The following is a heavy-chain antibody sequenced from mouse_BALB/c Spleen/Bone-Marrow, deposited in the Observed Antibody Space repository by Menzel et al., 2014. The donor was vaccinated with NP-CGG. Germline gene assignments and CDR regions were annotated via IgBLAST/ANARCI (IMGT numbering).Heavy chain of an antibody. CDR1: GFTFSSFG. CDR2: ISSGSSTI. V-gene: IGHV5-17*02. Sequence: DVMLVESGGGLVQPGGSRKLSCAASGFTFSSFGMHWVRQAPEKELEWVAYISSGSSTIYYADTVKGRFTISRDNPKNTLFLQMTSLRSEDTAMYYCARGGNFAWFAYWGQGTLVTVSA. D-gene: IGHD2-1*01. CDR3: ARGGNFAWFAY. J-gene: IGHJ3*01.